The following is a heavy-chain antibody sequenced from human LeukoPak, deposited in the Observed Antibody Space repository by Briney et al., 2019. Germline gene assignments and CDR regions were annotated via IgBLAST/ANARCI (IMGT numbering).Heavy chain of an antibody. J-gene: IGHJ4*02. CDR2: INPNSGGT. D-gene: IGHD6-19*01. CDR3: ARVLYSSGWYDY. CDR1: GGTFSSYT. Sequence: ASVKVSCKASGGTFSSYTINWVRQAPGQGLEWMGWINPNSGGTNYAQKFQGRVTMTRDTSISTAYMELSRLRSDDTAVYYCARVLYSSGWYDYWGQGTLVTVSS. V-gene: IGHV1-2*02.